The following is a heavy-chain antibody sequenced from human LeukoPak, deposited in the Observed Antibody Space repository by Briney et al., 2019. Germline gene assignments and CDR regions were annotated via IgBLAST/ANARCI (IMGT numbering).Heavy chain of an antibody. CDR3: AQEIRPNDY. V-gene: IGHV3-23*01. Sequence: GGSLRLSCAVSGFTFSSHAMSWVRQAPGKGLEWVSSITISGDNTLYADSVKGRFTIPRDNSKNTLYLQMNSLRVEDTAVYYCAQEIRPNDYWGQGTLVTVSS. CDR1: GFTFSSHA. CDR2: ITISGDNT. D-gene: IGHD4-17*01. J-gene: IGHJ4*02.